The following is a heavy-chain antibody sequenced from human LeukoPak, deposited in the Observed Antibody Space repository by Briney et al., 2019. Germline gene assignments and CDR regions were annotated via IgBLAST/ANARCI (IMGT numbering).Heavy chain of an antibody. CDR1: GYSISSGYY. V-gene: IGHV4-38-2*01. CDR2: IYHSGST. CDR3: ASLYGSGSYYNVPPYFDX. D-gene: IGHD3-10*01. J-gene: IGHJ4*02. Sequence: PSETLSLTXAVSGYSISSGYYWGWIRQPPGKGLEWIGSIYHSGSTYYNPSLKRRVTISVYTSKNQFSLHLSSVTAADTAVYYCASLYGSGSYYNVPPYFDXXGQGTLVTVSX.